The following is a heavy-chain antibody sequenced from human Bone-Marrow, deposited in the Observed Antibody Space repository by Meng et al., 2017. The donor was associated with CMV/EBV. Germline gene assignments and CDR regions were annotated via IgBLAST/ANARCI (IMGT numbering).Heavy chain of an antibody. CDR2: ISGSGGST. D-gene: IGHD2-15*01. Sequence: ESVSRISGSGGSTNHADSSRDNSKNTLYLQMNSLRAEDTAVYYCASRYSHYFDYWGQGTLVTVSS. J-gene: IGHJ4*02. CDR3: ASRYSHYFDY. V-gene: IGHV3-64*04.